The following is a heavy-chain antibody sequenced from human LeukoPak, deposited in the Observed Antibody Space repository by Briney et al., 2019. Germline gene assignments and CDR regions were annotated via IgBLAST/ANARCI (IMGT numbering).Heavy chain of an antibody. D-gene: IGHD3-22*01. J-gene: IGHJ3*02. CDR2: FYYSGST. CDR3: AKERGDSSGYPYDAFDI. Sequence: PSETLSLTCTVSGGSISSSSYYWGWIRQPPGKGLEWIGSFYYSGSTYYNPSLKSRVTISVDTSKNQFSLKLSSVTAADTAVYHCAKERGDSSGYPYDAFDIWGQGTMVTVPS. V-gene: IGHV4-39*07. CDR1: GGSISSSSYY.